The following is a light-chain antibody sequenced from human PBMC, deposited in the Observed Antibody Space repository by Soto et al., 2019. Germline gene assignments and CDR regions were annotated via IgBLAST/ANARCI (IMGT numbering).Light chain of an antibody. V-gene: IGKV3-20*01. Sequence: EIVLTQSPGTLSLSPGERATLSCRASQSISSSYLAWYRQRPGQAPGLLIFGASYRATGIPDRFSGSGSGTDFTLTISRLEPEDFAVYYCQQYSSSPPEFTFGPGTRADSK. CDR1: QSISSSY. CDR3: QQYSSSPPEFT. CDR2: GAS. J-gene: IGKJ3*01.